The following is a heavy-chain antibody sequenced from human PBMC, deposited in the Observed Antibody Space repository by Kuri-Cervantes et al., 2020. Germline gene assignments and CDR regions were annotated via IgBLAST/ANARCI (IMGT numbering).Heavy chain of an antibody. J-gene: IGHJ5*02. Sequence: ASVKVSCKASGYTFTGYYMHWVRQAPGQGLEWMGWINPNSGGTNYAQKFQGRVTMTRDTSISTAYMELSRLRSDDTAVYYCARGEAGVVITRGRFDPWGQGTLVTVSS. D-gene: IGHD3-22*01. CDR2: INPNSGGT. CDR1: GYTFTGYY. CDR3: ARGEAGVVITRGRFDP. V-gene: IGHV1-2*02.